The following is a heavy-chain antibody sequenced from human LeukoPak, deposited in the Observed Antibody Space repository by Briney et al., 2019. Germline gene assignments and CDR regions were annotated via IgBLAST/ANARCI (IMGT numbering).Heavy chain of an antibody. V-gene: IGHV4-59*12. J-gene: IGHJ4*02. Sequence: SETLSLTCTVSGGSISTYNWSWIRQPPGKGLEWIGFTYNSGTTNYNPSLKSRVTISLDTSKNQLSLKVSSVTAADTAVYYCARCFGSGCPNGVFDFWGQGTQVTASS. D-gene: IGHD6-19*01. CDR2: TYNSGTT. CDR1: GGSISTYN. CDR3: ARCFGSGCPNGVFDF.